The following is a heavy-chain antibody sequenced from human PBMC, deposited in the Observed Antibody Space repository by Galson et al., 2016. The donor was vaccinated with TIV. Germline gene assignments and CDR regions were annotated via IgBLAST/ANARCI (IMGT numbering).Heavy chain of an antibody. CDR1: RFTFSSYA. Sequence: SLRLSCAASRFTFSSYAMSWVRQAPGKGLEWVSAISLSGGRTYYADSVKGRFTFSRDNSKNTLYLQMDRLRAEDTAVYYCARGGGYGDVYFDFWGQGSLATVSS. V-gene: IGHV3-23*01. J-gene: IGHJ4*02. CDR3: ARGGGYGDVYFDF. D-gene: IGHD4-17*01. CDR2: ISLSGGRT.